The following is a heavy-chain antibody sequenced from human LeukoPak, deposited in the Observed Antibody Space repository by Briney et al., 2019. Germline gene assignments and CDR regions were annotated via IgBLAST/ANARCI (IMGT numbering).Heavy chain of an antibody. V-gene: IGHV3-7*01. CDR2: INQNGNET. CDR3: AADYYGTNVYGDY. J-gene: IGHJ4*02. D-gene: IGHD3-10*01. Sequence: GGSLRLSCVASGFTFGRFWMTWVRQPPGKGLEWVANINQNGNETYYVYSVKGRFTISRDNARQSLYLQMNSLRAEDTAVYYCAADYYGTNVYGDYWGQGSLVTVSS. CDR1: GFTFGRFW.